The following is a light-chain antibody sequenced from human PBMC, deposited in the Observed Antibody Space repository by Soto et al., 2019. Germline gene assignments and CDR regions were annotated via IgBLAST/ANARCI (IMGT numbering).Light chain of an antibody. CDR1: TSDIGSNP. Sequence: QSVLTQPPSASGTPGQRITISCSGSTSDIGSNPVSWFQQLPGTAPKLIIYSDGQRPSGVPDRFSGSKSGTSASLAISGLLSEDEADYSCAVLNDSLPVLFGGGTKLTVL. V-gene: IGLV1-44*01. J-gene: IGLJ2*01. CDR2: SDG. CDR3: AVLNDSLPVL.